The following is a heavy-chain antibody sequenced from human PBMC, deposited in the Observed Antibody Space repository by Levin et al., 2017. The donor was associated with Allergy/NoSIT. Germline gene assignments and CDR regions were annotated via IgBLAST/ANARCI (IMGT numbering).Heavy chain of an antibody. Sequence: PGGSLRLSCAASGFTFSNAWMSWVRQAPGKGLEWVGRIKSKTDGGTTDYAAPVKGRFTISRDDSKNTLYLQMNSLKTEDTAVYYCTTDHFFLESYRYPDFDYWGQGTLVTVSS. CDR3: TTDHFFLESYRYPDFDY. J-gene: IGHJ4*02. CDR1: GFTFSNAW. CDR2: IKSKTDGGTT. D-gene: IGHD3-16*02. V-gene: IGHV3-15*01.